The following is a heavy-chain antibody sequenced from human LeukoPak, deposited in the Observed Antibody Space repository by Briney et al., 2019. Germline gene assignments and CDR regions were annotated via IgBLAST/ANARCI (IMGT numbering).Heavy chain of an antibody. CDR2: IKQDGSEK. Sequence: PGGSLRLSCAASGFTFSSYWMSWVRQAPGKGLEWVANIKQDGSEKYYVDSVKGRFTISRDNAKNSLYLQMNSLRAEDTAVYYCARDRRTIVAKGRLYYYYYYMDVWGKGTTVTVSS. J-gene: IGHJ6*03. D-gene: IGHD5-12*01. CDR1: GFTFSSYW. V-gene: IGHV3-7*01. CDR3: ARDRRTIVAKGRLYYYYYYMDV.